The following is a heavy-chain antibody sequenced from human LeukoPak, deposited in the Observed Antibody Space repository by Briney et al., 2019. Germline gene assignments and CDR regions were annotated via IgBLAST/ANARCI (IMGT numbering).Heavy chain of an antibody. CDR3: AKGRRYDILTGYYVSEVDP. V-gene: IGHV3-30*02. Sequence: PGGSLRLSCAASGFTFSSYGMHWVRQAPGKGLEWVAFIRYDGSNKYYADSEKGRFTISRDNSKNTVYLQMNGLRAEDTAVYYCAKGRRYDILTGYYVSEVDPWGQGTLVTVSS. J-gene: IGHJ5*02. CDR2: IRYDGSNK. CDR1: GFTFSSYG. D-gene: IGHD3-9*01.